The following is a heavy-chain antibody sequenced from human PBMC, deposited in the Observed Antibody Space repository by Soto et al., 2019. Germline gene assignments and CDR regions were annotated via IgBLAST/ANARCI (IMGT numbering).Heavy chain of an antibody. CDR1: GFTFISYA. CDR2: ISGSGGST. V-gene: IGHV3-23*01. Sequence: EVQLLESGGGLVQPGGSLRLSCAASGFTFISYAMSWVRQAPGKGLEWVSAISGSGGSTYYADSVKGRFTISRDNSKNTLYLQMNSLRAEDTAVYYCAKGWAVVPAATLDYWGQGTLVTVSS. CDR3: AKGWAVVPAATLDY. J-gene: IGHJ4*02. D-gene: IGHD2-2*01.